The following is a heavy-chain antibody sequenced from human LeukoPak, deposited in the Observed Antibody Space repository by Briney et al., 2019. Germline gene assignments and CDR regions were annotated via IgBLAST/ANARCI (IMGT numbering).Heavy chain of an antibody. CDR3: ARETMAGHLDY. V-gene: IGHV4-30-4*01. CDR2: NYYSGTT. CDR1: GDSTSSGDYF. Sequence: SQTLSLTCTVSGDSTSSGDYFWSWLRQPPGGGLEWVGYNYYSGTTYYNPSLKSRVTISVDTSKNQFSLNLTSVTAQDTAVYYCARETMAGHLDYWGQGNLVTVSS. J-gene: IGHJ4*02. D-gene: IGHD6-19*01.